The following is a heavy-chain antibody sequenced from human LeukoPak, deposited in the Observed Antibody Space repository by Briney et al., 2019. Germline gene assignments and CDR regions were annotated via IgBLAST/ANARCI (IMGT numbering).Heavy chain of an antibody. V-gene: IGHV1-18*01. CDR3: ARDLPGYCSGGSCYWFDP. CDR1: GYTFTSYG. D-gene: IGHD2-15*01. CDR2: ISTYNGNT. Sequence: ASVKVSCKASGYTFTSYGISWVRQAPGQGLEWMGWISTYNGNTNYAQKLQGRVTMTTDTSTSTAYMELRSLRSDDTAVYYCARDLPGYCSGGSCYWFDPWGQGTLVTVSS. J-gene: IGHJ5*02.